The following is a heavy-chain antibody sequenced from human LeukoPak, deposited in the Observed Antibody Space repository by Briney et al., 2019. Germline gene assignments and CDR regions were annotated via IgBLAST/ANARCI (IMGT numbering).Heavy chain of an antibody. CDR1: EYTFTGYY. V-gene: IGHV1-2*02. D-gene: IGHD5-24*01. CDR2: INPNSGGT. J-gene: IGHJ4*02. CDR3: ARVRASGKWLQLLFDY. Sequence: GASVKVSCKASEYTFTGYYMHWVRQAPGQGLEWMGWINPNSGGTNYAQKFQGRVTMTRDTSISTAYMELSRLRSDDTAVYYCARVRASGKWLQLLFDYWGQGTLVTVSS.